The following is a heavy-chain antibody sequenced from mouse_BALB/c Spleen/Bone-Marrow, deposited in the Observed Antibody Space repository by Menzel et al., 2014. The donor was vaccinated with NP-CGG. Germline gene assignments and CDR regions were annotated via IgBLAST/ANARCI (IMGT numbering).Heavy chain of an antibody. CDR2: IDPSDSET. Sequence: QVQLQQSGAEVVKPGAPVKLSCKASGYTFTRYWMHWVRQRPGRGLEWIGKIDPSDSETHYNHEFKDKATLTVDKSSSTAYIQLSSLTSEDSAAYFCARSGGNYVAWFVYWGQGTLVTVSP. D-gene: IGHD2-1*01. CDR3: ARSGGNYVAWFVY. V-gene: IGHV1-69*02. J-gene: IGHJ3*01. CDR1: GYTFTRYW.